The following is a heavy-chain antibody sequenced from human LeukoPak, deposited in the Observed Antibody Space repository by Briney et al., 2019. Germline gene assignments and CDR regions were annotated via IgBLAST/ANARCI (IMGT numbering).Heavy chain of an antibody. V-gene: IGHV1-69*06. D-gene: IGHD5-24*01. J-gene: IGHJ4*02. Sequence: GASVKVSCKASGGTFSSYAISWVRQAPGQGLEWMGGIIPVFGTADYAQKFQGRVTITEDKSTSTPYMELSSLRSEDTAVYYCGSGLVDMATNSDVEGRGCFDYWGQGTLVTVSS. CDR1: GGTFSSYA. CDR2: IIPVFGTA. CDR3: GSGLVDMATNSDVEGRGCFDY.